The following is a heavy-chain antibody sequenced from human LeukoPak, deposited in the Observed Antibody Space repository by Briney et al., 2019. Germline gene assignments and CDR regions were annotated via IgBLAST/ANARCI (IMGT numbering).Heavy chain of an antibody. V-gene: IGHV1-8*01. J-gene: IGHJ3*02. CDR3: ARVGGRAVAFDI. Sequence: GASVKVSCKASGYTFTSYDINWVRQATGKGLEWMGWMNPNSGNTGYAQKFQGRVTMTRNTSISKAYMELSSLRSVDMAVYYCARVGGRAVAFDIWGQGTMVTVSS. CDR2: MNPNSGNT. CDR1: GYTFTSYD. D-gene: IGHD3-10*01.